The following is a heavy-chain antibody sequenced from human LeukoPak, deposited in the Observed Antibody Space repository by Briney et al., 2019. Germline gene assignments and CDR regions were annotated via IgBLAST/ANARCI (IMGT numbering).Heavy chain of an antibody. D-gene: IGHD1-1*01. CDR3: VRGQLERPFDFYYGMDV. CDR1: GFTSSGYW. Sequence: GRSLRLSCVLSGFTSSGYWMHWVRQAPAQGRVWVSRINSDGSSTTYADSVKGRFTISRDNAKNTLSLQMNSLRAEDTAVYYCVRGQLERPFDFYYGMDVWGKGTTVTVSS. CDR2: INSDGSST. J-gene: IGHJ6*04. V-gene: IGHV3-74*01.